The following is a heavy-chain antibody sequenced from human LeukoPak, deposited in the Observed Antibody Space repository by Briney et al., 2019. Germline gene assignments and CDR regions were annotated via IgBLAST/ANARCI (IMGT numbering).Heavy chain of an antibody. CDR2: ISSSSSYI. D-gene: IGHD6-13*01. J-gene: IGHJ6*03. V-gene: IGHV3-21*01. Sequence: GGSLRLSCAASGFTFSSYSMNWVRQAPGKGLEWVSSISSSSSYIYYADSVKGRFTISRDNAKNSLYLQMNSLRAEDTAVYYCARAGGGAAAGRYYYYYYMDVWDKGTTVTISS. CDR1: GFTFSSYS. CDR3: ARAGGGAAAGRYYYYYYMDV.